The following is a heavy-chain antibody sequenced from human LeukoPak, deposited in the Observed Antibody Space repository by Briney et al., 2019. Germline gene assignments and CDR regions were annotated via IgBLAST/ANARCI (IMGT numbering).Heavy chain of an antibody. CDR3: ARADSSSWYGYFDY. Sequence: SVKVSCKVSGRTFSSYTISWVRQAPGQGLEWVGGIITNRGTANYAQKFQGRVKITADKPTSTAYMELSSLRSEDTAAYYCARADSSSWYGYFDYWGQGTLVTVST. CDR2: IITNRGTA. J-gene: IGHJ4*02. CDR1: GRTFSSYT. V-gene: IGHV1-69*08. D-gene: IGHD6-13*01.